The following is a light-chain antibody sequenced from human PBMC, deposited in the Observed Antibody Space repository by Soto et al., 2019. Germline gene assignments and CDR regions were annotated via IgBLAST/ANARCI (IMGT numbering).Light chain of an antibody. Sequence: EVVLTQSPGTLSLSPGERATLSCRASQSVNNNYLAWYQQRPGQAPRLLIYGSSDRATGIPDRFSGSGSGTGFTLTISRLEPEDFAVYYCHQYGSSPPYTFGQGTKLEI. V-gene: IGKV3-20*01. CDR2: GSS. CDR1: QSVNNNY. J-gene: IGKJ2*01. CDR3: HQYGSSPPYT.